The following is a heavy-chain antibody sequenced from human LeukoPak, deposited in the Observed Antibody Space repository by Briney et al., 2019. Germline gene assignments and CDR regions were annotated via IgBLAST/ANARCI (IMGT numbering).Heavy chain of an antibody. D-gene: IGHD1-26*01. Sequence: GGSLRLSCAGSGFSFSAYIMNWVRQAPGKGLEWVSSISSNSYNIYYADSVRGRFTISGDNAKNSLFLQMNNLRAEDTAVYYCARWLVGALKPGAFDVWGQGTAVTVSS. CDR2: ISSNSYNI. CDR3: ARWLVGALKPGAFDV. CDR1: GFSFSAYI. J-gene: IGHJ3*01. V-gene: IGHV3-21*01.